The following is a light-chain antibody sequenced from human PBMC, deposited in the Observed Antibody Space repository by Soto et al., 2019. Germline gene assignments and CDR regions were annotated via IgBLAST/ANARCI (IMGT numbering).Light chain of an antibody. CDR3: QQYKNYPFT. J-gene: IGKJ3*01. CDR1: QSINSW. Sequence: DIHMTQSPSTLSASLGDRVSITCRASQSINSWLAWYQQKPGKAPKLLIYDASSLQSGVPSRFSGSESGAEFTLTISGLQPDDFGTYYCQQYKNYPFTFGPGTKV. V-gene: IGKV1-5*01. CDR2: DAS.